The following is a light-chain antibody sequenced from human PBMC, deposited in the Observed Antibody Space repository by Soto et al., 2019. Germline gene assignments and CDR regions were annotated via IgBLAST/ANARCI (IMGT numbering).Light chain of an antibody. V-gene: IGLV2-14*01. J-gene: IGLJ3*02. CDR3: SSYTSSNTLM. CDR2: EVS. Sequence: QSALTQPASVSGSPGQSITISCTGTSSDVGGYDYVSWYQPHPSKAPKLIIYEVSDRPSGVSNRFSGSKSGNTASLTISGLQAEDEADYYCSSYTSSNTLMFGGGTKVTGL. CDR1: SSDVGGYDY.